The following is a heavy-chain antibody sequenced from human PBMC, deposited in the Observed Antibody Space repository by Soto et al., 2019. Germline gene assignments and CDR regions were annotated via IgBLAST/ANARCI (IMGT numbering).Heavy chain of an antibody. CDR2: IYYSGNT. J-gene: IGHJ6*02. D-gene: IGHD2-15*01. CDR1: GGSIRSGGYY. Sequence: PSETLSLTCTVSGGSIRSGGYYWSWVRQNPRRGLEWIGNIYYSGNTYYNPSLKSRLTISVDTSKNQFSLNLSSVTAADTAVYYCARDRLMAKAATERHYLGLDVWGQGTTVTVSS. CDR3: ARDRLMAKAATERHYLGLDV. V-gene: IGHV4-31*03.